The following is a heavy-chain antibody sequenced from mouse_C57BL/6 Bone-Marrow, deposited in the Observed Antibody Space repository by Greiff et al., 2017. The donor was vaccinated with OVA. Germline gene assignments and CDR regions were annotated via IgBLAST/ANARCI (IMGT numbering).Heavy chain of an antibody. D-gene: IGHD2-5*01. CDR1: GYTFTDYE. CDR2: IDPATGGT. J-gene: IGHJ2*01. V-gene: IGHV1-15*01. Sequence: VQLKESGAELVRPGASVTLSCKASGYTFTDYEMHWVKQTPVHGLEWIGAIDPATGGTAYNQKFKGKAILTADKASSTAYRERRSLTSEDSAVYYCTRSYSNYGDFDYWGQGTTLTVSS. CDR3: TRSYSNYGDFDY.